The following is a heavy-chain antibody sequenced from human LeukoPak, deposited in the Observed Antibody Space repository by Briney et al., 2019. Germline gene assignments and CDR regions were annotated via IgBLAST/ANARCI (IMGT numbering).Heavy chain of an antibody. Sequence: GGSLRLSCAVSGFTFSSYSMNWVRQAPGKGLEWVSSISSSSSYIYYADSVKGRFTISRDNAKNSLYLQMNSLRAEDTAVYYCARSGSGSFYGMDVWGQGTTVTVSS. V-gene: IGHV3-21*01. J-gene: IGHJ6*02. CDR3: ARSGSGSFYGMDV. CDR1: GFTFSSYS. CDR2: ISSSSSYI. D-gene: IGHD3-10*01.